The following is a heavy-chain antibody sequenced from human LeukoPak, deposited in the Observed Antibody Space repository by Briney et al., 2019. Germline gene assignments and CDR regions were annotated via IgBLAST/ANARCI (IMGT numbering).Heavy chain of an antibody. Sequence: ASVKVSCKASGYTFTGYYIHWVRQAPGQGLEWMGWITPNNGGTNYAQKFQGRVTMTRDTSISTAYMELSRLRSDDTAVYYCARVPAALHFDHWGQGTLVTVSS. V-gene: IGHV1-2*02. D-gene: IGHD2-2*01. J-gene: IGHJ4*02. CDR3: ARVPAALHFDH. CDR1: GYTFTGYY. CDR2: ITPNNGGT.